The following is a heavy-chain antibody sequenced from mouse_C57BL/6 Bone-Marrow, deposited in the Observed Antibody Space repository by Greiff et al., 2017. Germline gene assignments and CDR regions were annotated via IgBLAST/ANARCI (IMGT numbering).Heavy chain of an antibody. Sequence: EVKLVESGAELVRPGSSVKMSCKTSGYTFTSYGINWVKQRPGQGLEWIGYIYIGTGYTAYNEKFKDKGTLTSDTSARTAYMQLSSQTSEDSASYYCARRVDYFDYWGQGTTLTVSS. J-gene: IGHJ2*01. CDR2: IYIGTGYT. V-gene: IGHV1-58*01. CDR3: ARRVDYFDY. CDR1: GYTFTSYG. D-gene: IGHD1-1*01.